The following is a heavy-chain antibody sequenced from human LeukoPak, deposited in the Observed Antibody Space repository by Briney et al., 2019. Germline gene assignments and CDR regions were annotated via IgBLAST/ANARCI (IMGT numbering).Heavy chain of an antibody. Sequence: GGTLRLSCAASRFTFSSYGMSWVRQAPGKGLEWVSGISSSGGSTYYADSVKGRFTISRDNSKNTLYLQMNSLRAEDTAVYYCAKDGIVVVPAATGFDYWGQGTLVTVSS. CDR1: RFTFSSYG. CDR2: ISSSGGST. D-gene: IGHD2-2*01. J-gene: IGHJ4*02. V-gene: IGHV3-23*01. CDR3: AKDGIVVVPAATGFDY.